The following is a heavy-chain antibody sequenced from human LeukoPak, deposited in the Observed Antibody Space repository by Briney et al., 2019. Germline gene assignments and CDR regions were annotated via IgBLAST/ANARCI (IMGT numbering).Heavy chain of an antibody. CDR2: ISAYNGNT. V-gene: IGHV1-18*01. CDR1: GYTFTSYG. D-gene: IGHD3-10*01. J-gene: IGHJ4*02. CDR3: ARGHRKDYYGSGSYLYY. Sequence: GASVKVSCKASGYTFTSYGISWVRPAPGQGLEWMGWISAYNGNTNYAQKLQGRVTMTTDTSTSTAYMELRSLRSDDTAVYYCARGHRKDYYGSGSYLYYWGQGTLVTVSS.